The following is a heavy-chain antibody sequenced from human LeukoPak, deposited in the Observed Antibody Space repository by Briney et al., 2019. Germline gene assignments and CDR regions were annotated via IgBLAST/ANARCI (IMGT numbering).Heavy chain of an antibody. CDR2: FDPEDGET. V-gene: IGHV1-24*01. D-gene: IGHD3-22*01. CDR1: GYTLTELS. CDR3: ATGMQTYSSGYSHGMDV. J-gene: IGHJ6*02. Sequence: ASVKVSCKVSGYTLTELSMHWVRQAPGKGLEWMGGFDPEDGETIYAQKFQGRVTMTEDTSTDTAYIELSSLRSEDTAVYYCATGMQTYSSGYSHGMDVWGQGTTVTVSS.